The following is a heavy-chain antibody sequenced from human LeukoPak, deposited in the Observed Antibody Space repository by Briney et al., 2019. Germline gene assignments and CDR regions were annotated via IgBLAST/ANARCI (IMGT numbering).Heavy chain of an antibody. D-gene: IGHD3-10*01. CDR1: ELAFKNVW. V-gene: IGHV3-15*01. CDR2: ISSKSDGGTT. J-gene: IGHJ4*02. Sequence: GGSLRLSCGASELAFKNVWMSWVRQAPGKGLEWVGRISSKSDGGTTDYAAPVKGRFTISRDNSKNTLYLQMNSLRAEDTAVYYCAKDRALYGSGMSKFDYWGQGTLVTVSS. CDR3: AKDRALYGSGMSKFDY.